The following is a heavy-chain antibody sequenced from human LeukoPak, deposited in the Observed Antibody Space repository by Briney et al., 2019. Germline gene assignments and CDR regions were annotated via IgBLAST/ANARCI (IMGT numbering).Heavy chain of an antibody. Sequence: GGSLRLSCAASGFTFSSYGMHWVRQAPGKGLEWVAVIWCDGSNKYYADSVKGRFTISRDNSKNTLYLQMNSLRAEDTAVYYCARDFTYSSSWKGNFDYWGQGTLVTVSS. CDR3: ARDFTYSSSWKGNFDY. J-gene: IGHJ4*02. CDR1: GFTFSSYG. D-gene: IGHD6-13*01. V-gene: IGHV3-33*01. CDR2: IWCDGSNK.